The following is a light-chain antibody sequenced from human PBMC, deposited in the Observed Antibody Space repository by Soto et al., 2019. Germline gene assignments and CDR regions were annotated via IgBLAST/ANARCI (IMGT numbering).Light chain of an antibody. V-gene: IGKV3-20*01. CDR3: QQYGSSPLYT. Sequence: EIVLTQSPGTLSLSPGERATLSCRASQSVSSSYLAWYQQKPGQAPRLLIYGASSRAIGIPDRFSGSGSGTDFTLTISRLEPADFAVYYCQQYGSSPLYTFGQGTKLEIK. CDR2: GAS. CDR1: QSVSSSY. J-gene: IGKJ2*01.